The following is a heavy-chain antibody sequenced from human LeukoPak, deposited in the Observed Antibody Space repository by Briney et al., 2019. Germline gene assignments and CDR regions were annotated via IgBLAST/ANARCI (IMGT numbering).Heavy chain of an antibody. V-gene: IGHV3-53*01. CDR2: IYIGGST. CDR1: GFTVSSNY. J-gene: IGHJ4*02. D-gene: IGHD2-2*02. Sequence: PGGSLRLSCAASGFTVSSNYMSWVRQAPGKGLEWVSVIYIGGSTYYADSVKGRFTISRDISKNTLYLQMNSLRAEGTAMYYCARLGFVVPAVIFDYWGQGTLVTVSS. CDR3: ARLGFVVPAVIFDY.